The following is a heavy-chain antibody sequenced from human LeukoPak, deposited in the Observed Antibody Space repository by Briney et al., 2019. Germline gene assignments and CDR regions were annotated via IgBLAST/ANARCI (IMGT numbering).Heavy chain of an antibody. J-gene: IGHJ4*02. CDR3: ATVGTLVLRYFDWSSPQEYFDY. V-gene: IGHV1-24*01. D-gene: IGHD3-9*01. Sequence: ASVTVSFKVSGYTLTELSMHWVRQAPGKGLEWMGGFDPEDGETIYAQKFQGRVTMTEDTSTDTAYMELSSLRSEDTAVYYCATVGTLVLRYFDWSSPQEYFDYWGQGTLVTVSS. CDR2: FDPEDGET. CDR1: GYTLTELS.